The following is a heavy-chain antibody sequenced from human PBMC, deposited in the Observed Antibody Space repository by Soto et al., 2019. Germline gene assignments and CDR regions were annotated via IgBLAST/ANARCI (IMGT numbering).Heavy chain of an antibody. CDR3: TTGGVKARFHVRYYYYYGMDV. CDR2: IKSKTDGGTT. CDR1: GFTFSNAW. J-gene: IGHJ6*02. V-gene: IGHV3-15*07. D-gene: IGHD2-21*01. Sequence: EVQLVESGGGLVKPGGSLRLSCAASGFTFSNAWMNWVRQAPGKGLEWVGRIKSKTDGGTTDYAAPVKGRFTISRDDSKNTLYLQMNSLKTEDTAVYYCTTGGVKARFHVRYYYYYGMDVWGQGTTVTVSS.